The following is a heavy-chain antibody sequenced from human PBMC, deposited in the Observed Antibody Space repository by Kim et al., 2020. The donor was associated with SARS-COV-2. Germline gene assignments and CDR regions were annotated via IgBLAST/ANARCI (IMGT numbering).Heavy chain of an antibody. Sequence: SETLSLTCTVSGGSISSYYWSWIRQPPGKGLEWIGYIYYSGSTNYNPSLKSRVTISVDTSKNQFSLKLSSVTAADTAVDYCASLHYDSSGYLWVYWGQGTLVTVSS. CDR3: ASLHYDSSGYLWVY. CDR1: GGSISSYY. V-gene: IGHV4-59*13. J-gene: IGHJ4*02. D-gene: IGHD3-22*01. CDR2: IYYSGST.